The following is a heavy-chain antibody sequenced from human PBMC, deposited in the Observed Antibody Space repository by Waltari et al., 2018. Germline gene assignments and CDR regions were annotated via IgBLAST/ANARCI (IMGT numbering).Heavy chain of an antibody. J-gene: IGHJ4*02. Sequence: EVQLVESGGGLVQPGGSLRLSCDSSGFTFSTNWMTWVRQAPGKGREWVANINQEGSEKYSVESVKGRFTISRDNAKNSLYLQLNSLRADDTAVYYCTRGGDDSSWYWRNWGQGTLVTVSS. CDR1: GFTFSTNW. CDR3: TRGGDDSSWYWRN. D-gene: IGHD6-13*01. V-gene: IGHV3-7*01. CDR2: INQEGSEK.